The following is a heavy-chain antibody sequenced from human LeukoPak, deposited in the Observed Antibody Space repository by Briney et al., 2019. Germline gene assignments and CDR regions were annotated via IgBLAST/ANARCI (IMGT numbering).Heavy chain of an antibody. Sequence: ASVKVSCKASGGTFSSYTISWVRQAPGQGLERMGRIIPILGIANYAQKFQGRVTITADKSTSTAYMELSSLRSEDTAVYYCARDNGYCSGGSCYWNWFDPWGQGTLVTVSS. V-gene: IGHV1-69*04. D-gene: IGHD2-15*01. CDR1: GGTFSSYT. CDR3: ARDNGYCSGGSCYWNWFDP. CDR2: IIPILGIA. J-gene: IGHJ5*02.